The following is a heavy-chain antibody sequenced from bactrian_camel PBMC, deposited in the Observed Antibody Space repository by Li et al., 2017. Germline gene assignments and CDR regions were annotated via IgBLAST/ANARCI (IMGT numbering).Heavy chain of an antibody. J-gene: IGHJ4*01. Sequence: QLVESGGGSVQAGGSLRLSCAASGITFISYWMSWVRQAPGKGLEWVSSIDSEGSNIYVTDSVKGRLTISRDYAKNTLYLQMNSLKTEDTAVYYCTTGGHHGPYNYWGQGTQVTVS. CDR1: GITFISYW. CDR2: IDSEGSNI. CDR3: TTGGHHGPYNY. V-gene: IGHV3-2*01.